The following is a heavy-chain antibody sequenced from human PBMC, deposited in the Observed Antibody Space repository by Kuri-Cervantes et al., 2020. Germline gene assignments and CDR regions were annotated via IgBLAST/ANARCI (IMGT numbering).Heavy chain of an antibody. D-gene: IGHD5-18*01. V-gene: IGHV3-30*18. J-gene: IGHJ4*02. CDR2: ISYDGSNK. Sequence: LSLTCAASGFTFSSYGMHWVRQAPGKGLEWVAVISYDGSNKYYADSVKGRFTISRDNSKNTLYLQMNSLRAEDTAVYYCAKDWDTATTDYWGQGTLVTVSS. CDR3: AKDWDTATTDY. CDR1: GFTFSSYG.